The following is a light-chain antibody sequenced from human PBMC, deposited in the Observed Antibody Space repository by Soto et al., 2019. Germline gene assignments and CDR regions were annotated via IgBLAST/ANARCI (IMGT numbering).Light chain of an antibody. CDR3: SSYTSSSTVL. J-gene: IGLJ2*01. CDR2: EVS. CDR1: SSDVGGYNY. Sequence: QSALTQPASVSGSPGQSITISCTGTSSDVGGYNYVSWYQQHPGKAPKLMIYEVSNRPSGVSNRFSGSKSGNTASLTISGLQPEDEAHYYCSSYTSSSTVLFGGGTKLTVL. V-gene: IGLV2-14*01.